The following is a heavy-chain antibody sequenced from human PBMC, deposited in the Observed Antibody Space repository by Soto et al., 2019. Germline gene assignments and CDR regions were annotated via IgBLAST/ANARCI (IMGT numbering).Heavy chain of an antibody. D-gene: IGHD6-13*01. CDR1: GGSFSGYY. CDR2: INHSGST. V-gene: IGHV4-34*01. CDR3: ARGQFWRSSFDY. J-gene: IGHJ4*02. Sequence: QVQLQQWGAGLLKPSETLSLTCAVYGGSFSGYYWSWIRQPPGKGLEWIGEINHSGSTNYNPSLKSRVTISVDTPKNQFSLKLSSVTAADTAVYYCARGQFWRSSFDYWGQGTLVTVSS.